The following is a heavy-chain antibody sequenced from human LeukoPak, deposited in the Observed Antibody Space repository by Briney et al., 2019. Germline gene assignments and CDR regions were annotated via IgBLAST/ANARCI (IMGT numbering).Heavy chain of an antibody. Sequence: PSETLSLTCTVSGGSISSSSYYWGWIRQPPGKGLEWIGSIYYSGSTYYNPSLKSRVTISVDTSKNQFSLKLSSVIAADTAVYYCASLFYYDSSDWGQGTLVTVSS. D-gene: IGHD3-22*01. CDR1: GGSISSSSYY. CDR2: IYYSGST. CDR3: ASLFYYDSSD. V-gene: IGHV4-39*01. J-gene: IGHJ4*02.